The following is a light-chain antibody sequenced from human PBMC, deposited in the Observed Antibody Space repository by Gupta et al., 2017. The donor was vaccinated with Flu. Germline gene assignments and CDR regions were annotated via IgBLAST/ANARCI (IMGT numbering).Light chain of an antibody. CDR2: EGS. Sequence: QSALTQPASVSGSPGQSITISCPGASSDVGSYNLVSWYQQHPGKAPKLMIYEGSKRPSGVSNRFSGSKSGNTASLTISGLQAEDEADYYCCSYAGSHWVFGGGTKLTVL. CDR3: CSYAGSHWV. J-gene: IGLJ3*02. CDR1: SSDVGSYNL. V-gene: IGLV2-23*01.